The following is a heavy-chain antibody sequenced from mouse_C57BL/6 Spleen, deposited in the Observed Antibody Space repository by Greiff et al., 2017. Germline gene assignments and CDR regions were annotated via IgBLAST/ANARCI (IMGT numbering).Heavy chain of an antibody. D-gene: IGHD3-1*01. CDR1: GYAFTNYL. V-gene: IGHV1-54*01. CDR3: ARGFGDFEG. Sequence: QVQLKQSGAELVRPGTSVKVSCKASGYAFTNYLIEWVKQRPGQGLEWIGVINPGSGGTNYNEKFKGKATLTADKSSSTAYMQLSSLTSEDSAVYVCARGFGDFEGWGTGTTVTVSS. J-gene: IGHJ1*03. CDR2: INPGSGGT.